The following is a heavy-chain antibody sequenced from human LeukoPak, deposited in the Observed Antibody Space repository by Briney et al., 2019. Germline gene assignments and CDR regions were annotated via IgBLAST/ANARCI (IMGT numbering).Heavy chain of an antibody. Sequence: PGGSLRLSCAASGFTFSSYGMHWVRQAPGKGLEWVAFIRYDGSNKYYADSVKGRFTISRDNSKNTLYLQMNSLRAEDTAVYYCARSHFPYDSSGYYDYWGQGTLVTVSS. CDR3: ARSHFPYDSSGYYDY. J-gene: IGHJ4*02. D-gene: IGHD3-22*01. CDR1: GFTFSSYG. CDR2: IRYDGSNK. V-gene: IGHV3-30*02.